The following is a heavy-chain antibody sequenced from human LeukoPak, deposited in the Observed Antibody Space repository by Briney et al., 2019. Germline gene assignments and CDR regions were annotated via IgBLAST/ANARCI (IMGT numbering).Heavy chain of an antibody. J-gene: IGHJ1*01. D-gene: IGHD3-10*01. CDR2: ISSSSYI. V-gene: IGHV3-21*01. Sequence: PGGSLRLSCAASGFTFSSYAMHWVRQAPGKGLEWVSSISSSSYIYYADSVKGRFTISRDNAKNSLYLQMNSLRAEDTAVYYCARGAKSVLLSSWGQGTLVTVSS. CDR1: GFTFSSYA. CDR3: ARGAKSVLLSS.